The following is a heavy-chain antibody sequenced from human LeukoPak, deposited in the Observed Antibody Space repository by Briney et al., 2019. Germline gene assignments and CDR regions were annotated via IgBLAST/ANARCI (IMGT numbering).Heavy chain of an antibody. V-gene: IGHV1-2*02. CDR1: GYTFTGYY. CDR2: INPNSGGT. J-gene: IGHJ5*02. CDR3: AREPPPGVGPYYYDSSGYLPQGSGYQGFWFDP. D-gene: IGHD3-22*01. Sequence: GASVKVSCKASGYTFTGYYMHWVRQAPGQGLEWMGWINPNSGGTNYAQKFQGRVTMTRDTSISTAYMELSRLRSDDTAVYYCAREPPPGVGPYYYDSSGYLPQGSGYQGFWFDPWGQGTLVTVSS.